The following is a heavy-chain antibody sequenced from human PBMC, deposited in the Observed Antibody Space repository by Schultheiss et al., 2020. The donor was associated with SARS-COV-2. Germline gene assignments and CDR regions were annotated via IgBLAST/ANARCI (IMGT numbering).Heavy chain of an antibody. V-gene: IGHV3-23*01. CDR2: ISGSGDRI. J-gene: IGHJ4*02. CDR3: SRAYLGRSGYYDY. D-gene: IGHD3-3*01. CDR1: GFTFDDYG. Sequence: GGSLRLSCAASGFTFDDYGMSWVRQAPGKGLEWVSSISGSGDRIHYADSVKARFIISRDNSKNTLHLQVDSLRAEDTAVYYCSRAYLGRSGYYDYWGQGTLVTVSS.